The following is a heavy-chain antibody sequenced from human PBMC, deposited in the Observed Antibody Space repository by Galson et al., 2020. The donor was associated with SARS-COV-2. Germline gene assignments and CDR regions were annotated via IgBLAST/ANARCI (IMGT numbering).Heavy chain of an antibody. CDR3: ARAGYSSTWTLGDAFDV. Sequence: GESLKISCAASGFTFSNFGMPWVRQAPGKGLEWVAVISTDGNNKYDADSVKGRFTISRDHSNNTLYLQMNSLRPEDRAVYFCARAGYSSTWTLGDAFDVWGQGTLVTVSS. V-gene: IGHV3-30*03. J-gene: IGHJ3*01. CDR2: ISTDGNNK. D-gene: IGHD6-13*01. CDR1: GFTFSNFG.